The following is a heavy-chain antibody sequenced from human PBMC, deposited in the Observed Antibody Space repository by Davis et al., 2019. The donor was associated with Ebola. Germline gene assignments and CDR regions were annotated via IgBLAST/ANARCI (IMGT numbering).Heavy chain of an antibody. J-gene: IGHJ4*02. Sequence: GGSLRLSCTASGFTFSDYYMSWIRQAPGKGLEWVSYISKSGDTIFYADSVRDRFSISRDNSRNFLYLQMNGLRAEDTALYYCTAYDSTFRNYWGQGTLVTVSS. D-gene: IGHD3-22*01. CDR1: GFTFSDYY. CDR3: TAYDSTFRNY. CDR2: ISKSGDTI. V-gene: IGHV3-11*01.